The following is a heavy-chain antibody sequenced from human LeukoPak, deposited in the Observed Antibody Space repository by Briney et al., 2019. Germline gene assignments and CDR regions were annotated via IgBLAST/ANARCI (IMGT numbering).Heavy chain of an antibody. D-gene: IGHD3-3*01. CDR1: GGSFSGYY. CDR2: INHSGST. Sequence: SETLSLTCAVYGGSFSGYYWSWIRQPPGKGLEWIGEINHSGSTNYNPSLKSRVTISVDTSKNQFSLKLSSVTAADTAVYYCARGENYDFWSGYSGVDYWGQGTLVTVSS. J-gene: IGHJ4*02. CDR3: ARGENYDFWSGYSGVDY. V-gene: IGHV4-34*01.